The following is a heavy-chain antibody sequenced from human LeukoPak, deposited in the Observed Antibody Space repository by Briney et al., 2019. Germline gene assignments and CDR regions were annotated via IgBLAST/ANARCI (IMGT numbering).Heavy chain of an antibody. V-gene: IGHV3-21*01. CDR3: ARMEDYGDSKSDY. J-gene: IGHJ4*02. Sequence: PGESLRLSCAASGFTFSSYSMNWVRQAPGKGLEWVSSISSSSYIYYADSVKGRFTISRDNAKNSLYLQMNSLRAEDTAVYYCARMEDYGDSKSDYWGQGTLVTVSS. D-gene: IGHD4-17*01. CDR1: GFTFSSYS. CDR2: ISSSSYI.